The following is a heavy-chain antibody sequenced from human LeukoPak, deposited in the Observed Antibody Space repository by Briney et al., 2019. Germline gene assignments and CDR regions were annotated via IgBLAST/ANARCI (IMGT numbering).Heavy chain of an antibody. CDR1: GFTFSSYW. CDR3: AREGYYDSSGFLGFYYYGMDV. D-gene: IGHD3-22*01. V-gene: IGHV3-7*05. J-gene: IGHJ6*02. Sequence: PGGSLRLSCAASGFTFSSYWMSWVRQAPGKGLEWVANINQDGGEKYYVDSVKGRFTISRDNAKNSLYLQMNSLRAEDTAVYYCAREGYYDSSGFLGFYYYGMDVWGQGTTVIVSS. CDR2: INQDGGEK.